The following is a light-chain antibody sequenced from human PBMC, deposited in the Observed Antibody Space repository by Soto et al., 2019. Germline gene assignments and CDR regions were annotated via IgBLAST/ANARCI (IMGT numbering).Light chain of an antibody. CDR2: DDT. Sequence: SYVLTQPPSVSVAPGQTASISCVGNNVGSKSVNWYQQKAGQAPALVVHDDTDRASGIPERFSGSNSGNTAALTISRVEAGDEADYFCQVWDSGSDHYVFGGGTKLTVL. CDR3: QVWDSGSDHYV. J-gene: IGLJ1*01. V-gene: IGLV3-21*02. CDR1: NVGSKS.